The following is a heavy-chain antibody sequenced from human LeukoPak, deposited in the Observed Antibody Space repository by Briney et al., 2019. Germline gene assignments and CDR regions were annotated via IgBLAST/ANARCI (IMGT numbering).Heavy chain of an antibody. CDR1: GGSISSYY. CDR3: ARDYIVVVPAATYWYFDL. CDR2: IYTSGST. V-gene: IGHV4-4*07. D-gene: IGHD2-2*01. Sequence: SETLSLTCTVSGGSISSYYWSWIRQPAGKGLEWIGRIYTSGSTNYNPSLKSRVTMSVDTSKNQFSLKLSSVTAADTAVYYCARDYIVVVPAATYWYFDLWGRGTPVTVSS. J-gene: IGHJ2*01.